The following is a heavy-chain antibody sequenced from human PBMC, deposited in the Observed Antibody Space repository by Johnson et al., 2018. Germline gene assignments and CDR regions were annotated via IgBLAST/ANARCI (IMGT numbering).Heavy chain of an antibody. CDR2: ISNDGSNE. V-gene: IGHV3-30*18. CDR1: GLTFSGYG. D-gene: IGHD4-11*01. J-gene: IGHJ6*02. CDR3: AKVFSNYRYYHHGMDV. Sequence: QVQLVQSGGGVVEPGRSLRLSCVASGLTFSGYGMHWVRQAPGRGLEWVAVISNDGSNEYYADSVKGRFSISRDNSKNTLYMQMNTWRPEDTAVYYCAKVFSNYRYYHHGMDVWGQGTTVTVSS.